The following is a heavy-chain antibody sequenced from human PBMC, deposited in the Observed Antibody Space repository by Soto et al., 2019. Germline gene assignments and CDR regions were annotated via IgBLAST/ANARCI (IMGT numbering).Heavy chain of an antibody. D-gene: IGHD3-22*01. V-gene: IGHV3-30*03. Sequence: GALRLSCAASGFTFSSYGMHWVRQAPGKGLEWVAVISYDGSNKYYADSVKGRFTISRDNSKNTLYLQMNSLRAEDTAVYYCATSGYAFDIWGQGTMVTVSS. J-gene: IGHJ3*02. CDR1: GFTFSSYG. CDR2: ISYDGSNK. CDR3: ATSGYAFDI.